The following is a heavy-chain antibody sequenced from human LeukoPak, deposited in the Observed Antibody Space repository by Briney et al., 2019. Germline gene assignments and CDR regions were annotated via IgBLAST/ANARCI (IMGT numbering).Heavy chain of an antibody. V-gene: IGHV3-23*01. Sequence: QPGGSLRLSCAASGFTFSSFAVTWVRQAPGKGLEWVSSITGSHGPTYNTDSVKGRFTISRDNSQNTLYLQMNSLRAEDTAVYYCTKDPNGDYVGAFDPWGQGTLVTVSS. D-gene: IGHD4-17*01. CDR2: ITGSHGPT. J-gene: IGHJ5*02. CDR3: TKDPNGDYVGAFDP. CDR1: GFTFSSFA.